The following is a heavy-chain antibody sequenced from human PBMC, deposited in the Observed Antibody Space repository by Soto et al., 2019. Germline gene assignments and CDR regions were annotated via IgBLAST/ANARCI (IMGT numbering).Heavy chain of an antibody. CDR3: ASGYSSGPDY. V-gene: IGHV3-74*01. D-gene: IGHD6-19*01. CDR1: GFTFSDHW. CDR2: INSDGSAT. J-gene: IGHJ4*02. Sequence: GGSLRVSCAASGFTFSDHWMHWVRQVPGKGLVWVARINSDGSATTYADSVKGRFTISRANARNTLFLQMDSLRAEDTALYYCASGYSSGPDYWGQGP.